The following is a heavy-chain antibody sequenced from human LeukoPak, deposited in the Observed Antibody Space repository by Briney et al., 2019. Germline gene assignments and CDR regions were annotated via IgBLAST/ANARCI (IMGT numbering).Heavy chain of an antibody. D-gene: IGHD2-15*01. CDR2: IYYSGGT. V-gene: IGHV4-39*01. CDR1: GGSISSSSYY. J-gene: IGHJ4*02. CDR3: ARARYCSGGSCYYDY. Sequence: SETLSLTCTVSGGSISSSSYYWGWIRQPPGKGLEWIGTIYYSGGTYYNPSLKSRVTISVDTSKNQFSLRLTSVTAADTAVYYCARARYCSGGSCYYDYWGQGTLVTVSS.